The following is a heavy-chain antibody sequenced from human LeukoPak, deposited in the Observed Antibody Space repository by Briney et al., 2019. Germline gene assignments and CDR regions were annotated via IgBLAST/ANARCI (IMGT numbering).Heavy chain of an antibody. J-gene: IGHJ4*02. V-gene: IGHV4-34*01. D-gene: IGHD1/OR15-1a*01. CDR3: ARQISGNKDY. CDR2: INHSGST. Sequence: SETLSLTCAVSGGSVSGYYWSWIRQPPGKGLEWIGEINHSGSTNYNPSPKSRVTISVDTSKNQFSLRLSSVTAADTAVYYCARQISGNKDYWGQGTLVTVSS. CDR1: GGSVSGYY.